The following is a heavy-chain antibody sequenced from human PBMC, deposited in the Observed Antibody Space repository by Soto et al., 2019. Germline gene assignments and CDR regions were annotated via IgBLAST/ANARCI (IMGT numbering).Heavy chain of an antibody. CDR2: SKNRDRST. D-gene: IGHD3-3*01. Sequence: QVQLVESGGGLVKPGGSLRLSCAASGFIFSDYYMTWIRQAPGKGLEWISCSKNRDRSTYYADSVKDRFVVSKDNAKNLVYLQMNSLRAEDTGVYFCARAWKIEKFRVISRSKGLDVWGQATTVTVSS. CDR3: ARAWKIEKFRVISRSKGLDV. CDR1: GFIFSDYY. J-gene: IGHJ6*02. V-gene: IGHV3-11*01.